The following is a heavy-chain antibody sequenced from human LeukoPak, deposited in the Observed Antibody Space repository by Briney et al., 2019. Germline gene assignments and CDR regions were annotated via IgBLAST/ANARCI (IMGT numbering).Heavy chain of an antibody. CDR3: AKDRVVVVVAASYFDY. J-gene: IGHJ4*02. Sequence: PGGSLRLSCAASGFTFSSYAMSWVRQAPGKGLEWVSAISGSGGSTYYADSVKGRFTISRDNSKNTLYLQMNSLRAEDTAVYYCAKDRVVVVVAASYFDYWGQGTLVTVSS. V-gene: IGHV3-23*01. CDR1: GFTFSSYA. D-gene: IGHD2-15*01. CDR2: ISGSGGST.